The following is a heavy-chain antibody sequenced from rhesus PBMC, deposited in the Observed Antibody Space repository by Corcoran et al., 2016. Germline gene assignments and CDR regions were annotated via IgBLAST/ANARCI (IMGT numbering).Heavy chain of an antibody. Sequence: EVQLVESGGGLAKPGGSLRLSCAASGFTFSSYWMNWVRQTPGKGMEWISAINSGGGITYYADSVQGRFTISRDNSKNTLSLQMNSLRAEDTAVYYCAKVGGSWGYWGQGVLVTVSS. CDR2: INSGGGIT. D-gene: IGHD6-25*01. CDR1: GFTFSSYW. V-gene: IGHV3S42*01. J-gene: IGHJ4*01. CDR3: AKVGGSWGY.